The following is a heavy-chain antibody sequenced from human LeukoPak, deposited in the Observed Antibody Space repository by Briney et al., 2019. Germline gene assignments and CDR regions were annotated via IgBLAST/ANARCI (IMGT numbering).Heavy chain of an antibody. CDR1: GYSFIDYY. V-gene: IGHV1-2*02. Sequence: ASAKVSCKASGYSFIDYYIHWVRQAPGQGLEWMGWVNPHSGGTKFAQKFQGRVTMTGDTSINTAYMEVSSLRSDDTAVYYCARDIGDYYGSGRYWLLWGQGTLVTVAS. D-gene: IGHD3-10*01. J-gene: IGHJ4*02. CDR3: ARDIGDYYGSGRYWLL. CDR2: VNPHSGGT.